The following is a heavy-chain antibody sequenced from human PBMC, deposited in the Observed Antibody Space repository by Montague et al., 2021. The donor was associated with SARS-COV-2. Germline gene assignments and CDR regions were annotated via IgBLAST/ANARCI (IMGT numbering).Heavy chain of an antibody. V-gene: IGHV3-48*03. D-gene: IGHD3-22*01. Sequence: SLRLSCAASGFTFSSYEMNWLRQAPGKGLEWVSYISSSGITIYYADSVKGRFTISRDNAKNSLYLQMNSLRAEDTAVYYYARDNYYYDTSGYPDYWGQGTLVTVSS. CDR3: ARDNYYYDTSGYPDY. CDR2: ISSSGITI. J-gene: IGHJ4*02. CDR1: GFTFSSYE.